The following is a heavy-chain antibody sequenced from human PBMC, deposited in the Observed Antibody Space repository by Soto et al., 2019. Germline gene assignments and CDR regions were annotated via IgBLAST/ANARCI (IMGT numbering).Heavy chain of an antibody. CDR2: TYYRSKWYN. J-gene: IGHJ4*02. V-gene: IGHV6-1*01. D-gene: IGHD1-20*01. CDR1: GDSVSSNSAA. CDR3: ARDQPDNNSPRTGPYYFDY. Sequence: PSQTLSLTCAISGDSVSSNSAAWNWIRQSPSRGLEWLGRTYYRSKWYNDYAVSVKSRITINPDTSKNQFSLQLSSVTPEDTAVYYCARDQPDNNSPRTGPYYFDYWGQGTLVTVSS.